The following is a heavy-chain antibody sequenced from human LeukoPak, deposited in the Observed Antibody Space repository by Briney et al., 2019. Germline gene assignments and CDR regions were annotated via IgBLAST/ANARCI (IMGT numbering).Heavy chain of an antibody. Sequence: GGSLRLSCAASGFNFGTYAMHWVRQAPGKGLEWVAVILSDGSLENSANSVRGRFTISRDNSKKTLFLQMNRLRIEDTAVYYCARGAILGGYNLIDDWGQGTLVTVSS. J-gene: IGHJ4*02. V-gene: IGHV3-30*04. D-gene: IGHD1-26*01. CDR3: ARGAILGGYNLIDD. CDR2: ILSDGSLE. CDR1: GFNFGTYA.